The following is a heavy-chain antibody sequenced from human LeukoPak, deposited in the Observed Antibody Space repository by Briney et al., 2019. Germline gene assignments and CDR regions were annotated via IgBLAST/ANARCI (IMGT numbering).Heavy chain of an antibody. J-gene: IGHJ4*02. CDR3: AKMSREFLEWRCYFDY. CDR1: GFTFSSYA. D-gene: IGHD3-3*01. V-gene: IGHV3-23*01. CDR2: ISSSGGGT. Sequence: GGSLRLSCAASGFTFSSYAMNWVRQAPGKGLEWVSSISSSGGGTYYADSVKGRFTISRDKSKNTLYLQMKSLRAEDTALYYCAKMSREFLEWRCYFDYWGQGTLVTVSS.